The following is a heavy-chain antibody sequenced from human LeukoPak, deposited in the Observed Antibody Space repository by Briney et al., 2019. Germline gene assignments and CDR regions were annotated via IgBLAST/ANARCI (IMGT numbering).Heavy chain of an antibody. D-gene: IGHD1-1*01. J-gene: IGHJ6*02. V-gene: IGHV3-43*02. CDR3: ARDRERWVPGEYNGMDV. CDR2: ISGDGSST. Sequence: GRSLRLSCAGSGFTFEGYAMHWVRQAPGKGLEWVSLISGDGSSTYYADSVKGRFTISRDDNKNSLYLQMNGLRTEDIALYYCARDRERWVPGEYNGMDVWGQGTTVTVSS. CDR1: GFTFEGYA.